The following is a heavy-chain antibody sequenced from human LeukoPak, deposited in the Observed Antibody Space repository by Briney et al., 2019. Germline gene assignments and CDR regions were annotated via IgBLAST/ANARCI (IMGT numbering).Heavy chain of an antibody. D-gene: IGHD2-2*01. CDR2: IYYSGST. J-gene: IGHJ5*02. Sequence: SETLSLTCTVSGGSISSSSYYWGWIRQPPGKGLEWIGSIYYSGSTYYNPSLKSRVTISVDTSKNQFSLKLSSVTAADTAVYYCARHDLRGGQKGRSTVVPNNWFDPWGQGTLVTVSS. V-gene: IGHV4-39*01. CDR1: GGSISSSSYY. CDR3: ARHDLRGGQKGRSTVVPNNWFDP.